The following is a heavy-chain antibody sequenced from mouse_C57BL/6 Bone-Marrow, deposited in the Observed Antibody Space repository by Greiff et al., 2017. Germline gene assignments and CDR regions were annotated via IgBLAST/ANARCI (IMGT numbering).Heavy chain of an antibody. V-gene: IGHV14-3*01. J-gene: IGHJ3*01. CDR1: GFNIKNTY. CDR3: ALLDSSGYEETWFAY. CDR2: IDPANGNT. Sequence: EVQLQQSVAELVRPGASVKLSCTASGFNIKNTYMHWVKQRPEQGLEWIGRIDPANGNTKYAPKFQGKATITADTSSNTAYLQLSSLTSEDTAIYYCALLDSSGYEETWFAYWGQGTLVTVSA. D-gene: IGHD3-2*02.